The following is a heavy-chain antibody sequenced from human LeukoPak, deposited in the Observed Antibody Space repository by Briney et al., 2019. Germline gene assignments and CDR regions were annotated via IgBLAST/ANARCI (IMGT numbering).Heavy chain of an antibody. V-gene: IGHV3-64D*06. CDR2: ISSNGGST. CDR1: GFTFSSYA. J-gene: IGHJ4*02. CDR3: VKDAKYRSSTSCYAPRDFDY. Sequence: PGGSLRLSCSASGFTFSSYAMHWVRQAPGKGLEYVSAISSNGGSTYYADSVKGRFTISRDNSKNTLYLQMSSLRAEDTAVYYCVKDAKYRSSTSCYAPRDFDYWGQGTLVTVSS. D-gene: IGHD2-2*01.